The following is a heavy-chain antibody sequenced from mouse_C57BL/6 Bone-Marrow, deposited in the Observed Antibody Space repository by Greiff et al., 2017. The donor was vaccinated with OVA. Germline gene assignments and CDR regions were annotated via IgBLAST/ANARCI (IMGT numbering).Heavy chain of an antibody. J-gene: IGHJ4*01. CDR1: GFSLTSYA. Sequence: QVQLKESGPGLVAPSQSLSITCTVSGFSLTSYAISWVRQPPGKGLEWLGVKWTGGGTNYNSALKSRLSISKDNSKSQVFLKMNSLQTDDTARYYCARNPDIYYDYDRAMDYWGQGTSVTVSS. CDR2: KWTGGGT. CDR3: ARNPDIYYDYDRAMDY. D-gene: IGHD2-4*01. V-gene: IGHV2-9-1*01.